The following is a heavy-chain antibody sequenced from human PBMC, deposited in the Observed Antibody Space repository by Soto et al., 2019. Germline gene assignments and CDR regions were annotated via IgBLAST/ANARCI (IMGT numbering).Heavy chain of an antibody. CDR3: AKSSYCSSASCYKGGYYYYYGMDV. D-gene: IGHD2-2*02. J-gene: IGHJ6*02. CDR1: GFTFSSYA. CDR2: ISGSGGSK. V-gene: IGHV3-23*01. Sequence: GGSLRLSCAASGFTFSSYAMSWVRQAPGKGLEWVSAISGSGGSKDYADSVKGRFTISRDNSKNTLYLQMNSLRAEDTAVYYCAKSSYCSSASCYKGGYYYYYGMDVWGQGTTVTVSS.